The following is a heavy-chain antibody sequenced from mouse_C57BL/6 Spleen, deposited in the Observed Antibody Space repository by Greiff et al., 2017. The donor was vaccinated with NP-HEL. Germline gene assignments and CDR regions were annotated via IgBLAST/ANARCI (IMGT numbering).Heavy chain of an antibody. CDR2: LDPSDSYT. CDR1: GYTFTSYW. V-gene: IGHV1-69*01. D-gene: IGHD1-1*01. Sequence: QVQLQQPGAALVLPGASVTLSCKASGYTFTSYWMHWVKQRPGQGLEWIGVLDPSDSYTNYNQKFKGKSTLTVAKSSRTAYIQISSLTSEDSAVYYCARRENYVGYYAMDYWGQGTSVTVSS. J-gene: IGHJ4*01. CDR3: ARRENYVGYYAMDY.